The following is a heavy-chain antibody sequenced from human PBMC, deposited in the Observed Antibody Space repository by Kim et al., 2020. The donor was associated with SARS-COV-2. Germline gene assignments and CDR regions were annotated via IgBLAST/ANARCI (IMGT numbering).Heavy chain of an antibody. CDR1: GFTFDDYA. Sequence: GGSLRLSCAASGFTFDDYAMHWVRQAPGKGLEWVSGISWNSGSIGYADSVKGRFTISRDNAKNSLYLQMNSLRAEDTALYYCAKDLGPPSTLPYSGSHQRGQYYYGMDVWGQGTTVTVSS. CDR2: ISWNSGSI. J-gene: IGHJ6*02. D-gene: IGHD1-26*01. CDR3: AKDLGPPSTLPYSGSHQRGQYYYGMDV. V-gene: IGHV3-9*01.